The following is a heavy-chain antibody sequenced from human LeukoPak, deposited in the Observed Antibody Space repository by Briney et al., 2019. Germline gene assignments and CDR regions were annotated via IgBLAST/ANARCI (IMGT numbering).Heavy chain of an antibody. D-gene: IGHD3-3*01. Sequence: SETLSLTCTVSGVSVGSYYWNWFRQPPGKGLEWIGYVYYSGSTNSNPSLKSRVTMSVDTSKNQFSLKLSSVTAADTAVYYCARVGSGGLEWLYELLRYYYYYYGMDVWGQGTTVTVSS. J-gene: IGHJ6*02. CDR3: ARVGSGGLEWLYELLRYYYYYYGMDV. V-gene: IGHV4-59*02. CDR2: VYYSGST. CDR1: GVSVGSYY.